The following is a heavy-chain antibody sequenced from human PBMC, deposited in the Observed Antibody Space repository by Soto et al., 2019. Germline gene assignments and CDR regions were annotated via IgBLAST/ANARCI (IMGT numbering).Heavy chain of an antibody. D-gene: IGHD3-9*01. CDR2: ISSSSSYI. J-gene: IGHJ4*02. CDR3: ARDRGRYDILTGYPIDY. CDR1: GFTFSSYS. Sequence: GGFLRLSCAASGFTFSSYSMNWVRQAPGKGLEWVSSISSSSSYIYYADSVKGRFTISRDNAKNSLYLQMNSLRAEDTAVYYCARDRGRYDILTGYPIDYWGQGTLVTVSS. V-gene: IGHV3-21*01.